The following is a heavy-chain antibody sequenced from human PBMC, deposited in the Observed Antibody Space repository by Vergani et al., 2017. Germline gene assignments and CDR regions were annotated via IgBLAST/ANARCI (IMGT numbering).Heavy chain of an antibody. Sequence: EEKLVESGGGLVQPGRSLRLSCEASGFRFDEYAMHWVRRVPGKGLEWVSGVSWHSETIRYADSVKGRFTISRDNAKSSLYLLMDSLRPEDTAHYYCAKGQQLVFFSVDVWGIGTSVTVTA. CDR1: GFRFDEYA. D-gene: IGHD6-13*01. J-gene: IGHJ6*04. V-gene: IGHV3-9*01. CDR2: VSWHSETI. CDR3: AKGQQLVFFSVDV.